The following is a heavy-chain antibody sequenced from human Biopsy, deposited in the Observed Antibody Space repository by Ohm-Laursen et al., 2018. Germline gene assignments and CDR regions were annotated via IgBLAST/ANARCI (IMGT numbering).Heavy chain of an antibody. CDR2: FAPEDGKT. CDR1: GYTLTELS. D-gene: IGHD6-19*01. J-gene: IGHJ4*02. V-gene: IGHV1-24*01. CDR3: ATGFTSGWYHFDY. Sequence: SVKVSCKVSGYTLTELSMHWVRQAPGKGLEWLGGFAPEDGKTFYAQKFQGRVTMTEDASTDTAYMELSSLRSEDTAVYYCATGFTSGWYHFDYWGQGTLVTVSS.